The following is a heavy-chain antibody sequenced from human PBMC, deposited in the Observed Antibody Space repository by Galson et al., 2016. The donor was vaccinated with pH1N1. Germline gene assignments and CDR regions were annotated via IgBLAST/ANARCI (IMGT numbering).Heavy chain of an antibody. D-gene: IGHD7-27*01. V-gene: IGHV1-46*03. CDR2: IDPSNGGT. J-gene: IGHJ4*02. Sequence: SVKVSCKASGYIFTRDYFHWVRQAPGQGLEWMGVIDPSNGGTTFAQKFQGLVNMTRDTSTSTVYMEVSGLKSDASAVYYCIRDLGRLRDFWGQGTLVTVSS. CDR1: GYIFTRDY. CDR3: IRDLGRLRDF.